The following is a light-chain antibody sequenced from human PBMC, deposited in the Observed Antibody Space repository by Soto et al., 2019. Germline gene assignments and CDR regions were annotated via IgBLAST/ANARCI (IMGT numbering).Light chain of an antibody. CDR3: NSYAGSNNWV. CDR1: SSDVGGYKY. CDR2: EVS. Sequence: QAALTQTPSASGSPGQSVTISCTGTSSDVGGYKYVSWYQQHPGKAPKLMIYEVSKRPSGVPDRFSGYKSGNTAALTVSGLEAEDEADYYCNSYAGSNNWVFGGGTKLTVL. V-gene: IGLV2-8*01. J-gene: IGLJ3*02.